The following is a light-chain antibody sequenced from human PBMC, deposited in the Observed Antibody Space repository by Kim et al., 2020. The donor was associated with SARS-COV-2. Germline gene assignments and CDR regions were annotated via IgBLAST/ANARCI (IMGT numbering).Light chain of an antibody. CDR2: GAS. CDR1: RSVSGDY. J-gene: IGKJ2*03. Sequence: SPGDRATLSCRASRSVSGDYLAWYQQKPGQAPRRVIYGASTRATGIPDRFSGSGSGTDFTLTINRLEPEDFAVYYCQQYAGSPLYSFGQGTKLEI. V-gene: IGKV3-20*01. CDR3: QQYAGSPLYS.